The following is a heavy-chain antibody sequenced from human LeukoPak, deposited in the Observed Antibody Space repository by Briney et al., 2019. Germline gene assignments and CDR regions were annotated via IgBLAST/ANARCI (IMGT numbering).Heavy chain of an antibody. Sequence: GGSLRLSCAASGFTFSSYAMHWVRQAPGKGLEWVAVISYDGSNKYYADSVKGRFTISRDNSKNTLYLQMNSLRAEDTAVYYCARGGPGGVVITFNYWGQGTLVTVSS. J-gene: IGHJ4*02. CDR2: ISYDGSNK. V-gene: IGHV3-30*04. CDR1: GFTFSSYA. CDR3: ARGGPGGVVITFNY. D-gene: IGHD3-22*01.